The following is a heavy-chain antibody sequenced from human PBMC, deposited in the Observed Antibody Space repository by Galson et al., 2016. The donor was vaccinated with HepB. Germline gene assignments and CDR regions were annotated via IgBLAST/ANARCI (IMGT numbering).Heavy chain of an antibody. V-gene: IGHV3-23*01. CDR2: VSTSGGST. D-gene: IGHD2-8*01. Sequence: SLRLSCAASGFAFSAYGLTWVRQAPRQGLEWVAAVSTSGGSTDYADSVRGRFTISTDNSKNMLYLQMNSLRAEDSALYYCAKGTKRLGDNWGQGILVTVSS. J-gene: IGHJ4*02. CDR1: GFAFSAYG. CDR3: AKGTKRLGDN.